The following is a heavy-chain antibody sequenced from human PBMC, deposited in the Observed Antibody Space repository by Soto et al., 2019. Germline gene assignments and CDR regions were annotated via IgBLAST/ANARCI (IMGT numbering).Heavy chain of an antibody. CDR3: ARVGITIFGVVIGGYYYYGMDV. J-gene: IGHJ6*02. CDR2: ISYDGSNK. D-gene: IGHD3-3*01. V-gene: IGHV3-30-3*01. CDR1: GFTFSIYA. Sequence: GSLRLSCAASGFTFSIYAMHWVRQAPGKGLEWVAVISYDGSNKYYADSVKGRFTISRDNSKNTLYLQMNSLRAEDTAVYYCARVGITIFGVVIGGYYYYGMDVWGQGTTVTVSS.